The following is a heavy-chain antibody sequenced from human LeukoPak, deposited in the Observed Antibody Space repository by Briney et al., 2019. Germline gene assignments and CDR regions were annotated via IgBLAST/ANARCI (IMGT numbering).Heavy chain of an antibody. V-gene: IGHV1-2*02. CDR1: GYTFTGYY. Sequence: ASVTVSCKACGYTFTGYYMHWVRQAHGQGLEWMGWINPNSGGTNYAQKFQGRVTMTRDTSISTAYMELSRLRSDDTAVYYCARDRWGSYFYWGQGTLVTVSS. J-gene: IGHJ4*02. CDR2: INPNSGGT. D-gene: IGHD3-16*01. CDR3: ARDRWGSYFY.